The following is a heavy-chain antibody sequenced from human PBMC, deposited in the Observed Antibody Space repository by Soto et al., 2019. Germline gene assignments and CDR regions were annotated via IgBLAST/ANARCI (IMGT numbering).Heavy chain of an antibody. CDR3: ARDRPRGYDSGPYYYYGMDV. CDR1: GYTLTSYG. J-gene: IGHJ6*02. Sequence: GAPVKVSCKASGYTLTSYGISWVRQAPGQRLEWMGWISAYNCNTKYSQKLQGRVTMTTDTSTSTAYMELRSLRSDDTAVYYCARDRPRGYDSGPYYYYGMDVWGQGTTVTVSS. V-gene: IGHV1-18*01. D-gene: IGHD5-12*01. CDR2: ISAYNCNT.